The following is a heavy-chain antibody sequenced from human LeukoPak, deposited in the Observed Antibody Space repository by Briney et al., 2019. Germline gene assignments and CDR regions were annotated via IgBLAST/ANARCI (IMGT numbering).Heavy chain of an antibody. J-gene: IGHJ5*02. CDR1: GGSISSGGYY. Sequence: SETLPLTCTVSGGSISSGGYYWSWIRQHPGKGLEWIGYIYYSGSTYYNPSLKSRVTISVDTSKNQFSLKLSSVTAADTAVYYCASVGDYLNWFDPWGQGTLVTVSS. CDR3: ASVGDYLNWFDP. V-gene: IGHV4-31*03. D-gene: IGHD4-17*01. CDR2: IYYSGST.